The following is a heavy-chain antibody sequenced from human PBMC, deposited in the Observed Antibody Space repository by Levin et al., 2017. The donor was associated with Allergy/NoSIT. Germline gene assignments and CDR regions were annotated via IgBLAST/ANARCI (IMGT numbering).Heavy chain of an antibody. V-gene: IGHV3-23*01. D-gene: IGHD1-14*01. CDR1: GFTFSSYA. CDR3: AKDDHQGLFYYYGMDV. Sequence: GESLKISCAASGFTFSSYAMSWVRQAPGKGLEWVSAISGSGGSTYYADSVKGRFTISRDNSKNTLYLQMNSLRAEDTAVYYCAKDDHQGLFYYYGMDVWGQGTTVTVSS. J-gene: IGHJ6*02. CDR2: ISGSGGST.